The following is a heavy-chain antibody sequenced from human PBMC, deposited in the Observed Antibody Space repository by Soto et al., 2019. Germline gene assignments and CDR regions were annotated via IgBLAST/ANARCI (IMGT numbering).Heavy chain of an antibody. V-gene: IGHV4-31*03. CDR3: AMGVVGATGAMDV. CDR2: IYYSGST. J-gene: IGHJ6*02. D-gene: IGHD1-26*01. Sequence: QVQLQESGPGLVKPSQTLSLTCTVSGGSISRGGYYWSWIRQHPGKGLEWIGYIYYSGSTYYNPSLKSRVTISVDTSKNQFSLKLSSVTAADTAVYYCAMGVVGATGAMDVWGQGTTVTVSS. CDR1: GGSISRGGYY.